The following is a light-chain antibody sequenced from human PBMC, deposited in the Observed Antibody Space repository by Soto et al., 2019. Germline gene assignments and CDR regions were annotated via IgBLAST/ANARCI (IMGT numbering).Light chain of an antibody. CDR1: QSLVNSDGNTY. Sequence: DLFMTQTPPSLSVTLGQPASISCRSSQSLVNSDGNTYLSWLHQRPGQPPRLLIYKISNRFSGVPDRFSGSGAGTEFTLKISRVEAEDVGVYYCMEATQYLGTFGQGTKVEIK. J-gene: IGKJ1*01. V-gene: IGKV2-24*01. CDR3: MEATQYLGT. CDR2: KIS.